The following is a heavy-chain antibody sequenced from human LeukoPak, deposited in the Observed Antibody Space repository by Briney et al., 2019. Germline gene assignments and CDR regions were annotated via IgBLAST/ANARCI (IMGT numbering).Heavy chain of an antibody. CDR2: ISSSSSYI. Sequence: PGGSLRLSCAASGFTFSSYSMNWVRQAPGKGLEWVSSISSSSSYIYYADSVKGRFTISRDNAKNSLYLQMNSLRAEDTAVYYCARLRYYYDSSGYYLFDYWGQGTLVTVSS. V-gene: IGHV3-21*01. CDR1: GFTFSSYS. D-gene: IGHD3-22*01. CDR3: ARLRYYYDSSGYYLFDY. J-gene: IGHJ4*02.